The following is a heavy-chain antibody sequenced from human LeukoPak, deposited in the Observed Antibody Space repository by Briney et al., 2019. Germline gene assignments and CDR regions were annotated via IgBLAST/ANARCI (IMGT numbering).Heavy chain of an antibody. CDR1: GFTFSSYA. D-gene: IGHD2-2*01. CDR3: AKVGQDQDFDY. V-gene: IGHV3-23*01. J-gene: IGHJ4*02. CDR2: ISGSGGST. Sequence: GGSLRLSCAGSGFTFSSYAMSWVRQAPGKGLEWVSAISGSGGSTYYADSVKGLFTISRDNSKNTLYLQMNSLRAEDTAVYYCAKVGQDQDFDYWGQGTLVTVSS.